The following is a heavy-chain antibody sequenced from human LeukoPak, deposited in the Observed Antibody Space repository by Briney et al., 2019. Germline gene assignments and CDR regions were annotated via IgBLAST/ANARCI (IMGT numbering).Heavy chain of an antibody. CDR2: ISAYNGNT. Sequence: ASVKVSCKASGYTFTSYGISWVRQAPGQGLEWMGWISAYNGNTNYAQKLQGRVTMTTDTSTSTAYMELRSLRSDDTAVYYCARSPGPLQEYYFAYWGQGTLVTVSS. CDR1: GYTFTSYG. V-gene: IGHV1-18*01. J-gene: IGHJ4*02. CDR3: ARSPGPLQEYYFAY.